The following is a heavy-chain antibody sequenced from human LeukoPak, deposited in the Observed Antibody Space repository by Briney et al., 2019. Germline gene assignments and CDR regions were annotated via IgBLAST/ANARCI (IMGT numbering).Heavy chain of an antibody. CDR1: GFTFSNYV. Sequence: PGGSLRLSCAASGFTFSNYVMHWVRQAPGKGLEWVAVIWYDGSNKYYADSVKGRFTISRDNSKNTLYLQMNSLRAEDTAVYYCARDAGSGSQLVGYYFDYWGQGTLVTVSS. D-gene: IGHD3-10*01. J-gene: IGHJ4*02. V-gene: IGHV3-33*01. CDR3: ARDAGSGSQLVGYYFDY. CDR2: IWYDGSNK.